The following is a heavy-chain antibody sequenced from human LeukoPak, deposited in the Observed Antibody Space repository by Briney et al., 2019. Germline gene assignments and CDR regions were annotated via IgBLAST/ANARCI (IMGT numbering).Heavy chain of an antibody. CDR3: SRDRYLEWVLLDY. J-gene: IGHJ4*02. D-gene: IGHD3-3*01. Sequence: PGGSLRLSCAASVFTLSRFAMHWVRQAPGKGLEWVAVIWYDGSNKYYADSVKGRFTISRDNSNNTLYLQMNSLRDEDTAVYYCSRDRYLEWVLLDYWGQENLVTVSS. CDR2: IWYDGSNK. CDR1: VFTLSRFA. V-gene: IGHV3-33*01.